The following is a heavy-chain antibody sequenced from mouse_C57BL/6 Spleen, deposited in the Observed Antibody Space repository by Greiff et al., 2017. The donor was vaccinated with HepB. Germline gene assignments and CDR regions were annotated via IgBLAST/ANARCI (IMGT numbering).Heavy chain of an antibody. J-gene: IGHJ2*01. Sequence: QVQLKQSGAELVKPGASVKISCKASGYAFSSYWMNWVKQRPGKGLEWIGQIYPGDGDTNYNGKFKGKATLTADKSSSTAYMQLSSLTSEDSAVYFCATGYDYDRGVYFDYWGQGTTLTVSS. CDR3: ATGYDYDRGVYFDY. D-gene: IGHD2-4*01. CDR1: GYAFSSYW. V-gene: IGHV1-80*01. CDR2: IYPGDGDT.